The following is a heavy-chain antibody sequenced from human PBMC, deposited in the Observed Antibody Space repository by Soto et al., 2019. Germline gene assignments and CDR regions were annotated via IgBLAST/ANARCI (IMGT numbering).Heavy chain of an antibody. CDR1: GYTFTSYD. Sequence: VASVKVSCKISGYTFTSYDINWVRQAPGQGLEWMGWIKTYNGNTNYAQELQGRVTMTTDTSTSTAYMELRSLRSDDTAVYYCARLVAAPREVPDYWGQGTLVTVSS. CDR3: ARLVAAPREVPDY. J-gene: IGHJ4*02. V-gene: IGHV1-18*01. CDR2: IKTYNGNT. D-gene: IGHD1-26*01.